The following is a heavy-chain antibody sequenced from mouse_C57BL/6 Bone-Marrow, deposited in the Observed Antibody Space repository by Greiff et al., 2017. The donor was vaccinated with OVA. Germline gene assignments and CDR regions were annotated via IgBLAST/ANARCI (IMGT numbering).Heavy chain of an antibody. D-gene: IGHD1-1*01. CDR2: IYLRSGTT. V-gene: IGHV1-81*01. CDR1: GFTFTSSG. CDR3: ARRRGGAYYYGSRYFDV. Sequence: VQLQQSGAELARPGASVKLSCKASGFTFTSSGISWVKQSTGQGLEWIGEIYLRSGTTYYNEKFQGKATLTADNSSSKANLELRSLPSEDSAVSFCARRRGGAYYYGSRYFDVWGTGTTVTVSS. J-gene: IGHJ1*03.